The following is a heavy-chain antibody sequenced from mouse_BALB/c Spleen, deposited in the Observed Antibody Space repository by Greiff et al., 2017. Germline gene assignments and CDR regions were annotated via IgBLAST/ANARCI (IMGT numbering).Heavy chain of an antibody. CDR3: ARNYYGRYYAMDY. J-gene: IGHJ4*01. Sequence: EVQLQQSGPELVKPGASVKISCKASGYSFTGYFMNWVMQSHGKSLEWIGRINPYNGDTFYNQKFKGKATLTVDKSSSTAHMELRSLASEDSAVYYCARNYYGRYYAMDYWGQGTSVTVSS. CDR2: INPYNGDT. D-gene: IGHD1-2*01. CDR1: GYSFTGYF. V-gene: IGHV1-20*02.